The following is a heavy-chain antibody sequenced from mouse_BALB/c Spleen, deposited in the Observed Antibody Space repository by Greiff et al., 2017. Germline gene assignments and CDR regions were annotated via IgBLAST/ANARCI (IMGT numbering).Heavy chain of an antibody. Sequence: EVQLQQSGPELMKPGASVKISCKASGYSFTSYYMHWVKQSHGKSLEWIGYIDPFNGGTSYNQKFKGKATLTVDKSSSTAYMHLSSLTSEDSAVYYCARRGGNYDYYAMDYWGQGTSVTVSS. D-gene: IGHD2-1*01. CDR3: ARRGGNYDYYAMDY. CDR1: GYSFTSYY. J-gene: IGHJ4*01. V-gene: IGHV1S135*01. CDR2: IDPFNGGT.